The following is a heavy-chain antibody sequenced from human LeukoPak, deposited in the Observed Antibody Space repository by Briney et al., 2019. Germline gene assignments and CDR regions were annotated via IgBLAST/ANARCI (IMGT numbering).Heavy chain of an antibody. V-gene: IGHV4-39*07. CDR3: ARHPYYYGDHYYFYYYMDV. D-gene: IGHD4-17*01. J-gene: IGHJ6*03. Sequence: PSETLSLTCTVSGGSISSSSYYWGWIRQPPGKGLEWIGTIYYSGSTYYNPSLKSRVTISVDTSKNQFSLKLSSVTAADTAVYYCARHPYYYGDHYYFYYYMDVWGKGTTVTVSS. CDR1: GGSISSSSYY. CDR2: IYYSGST.